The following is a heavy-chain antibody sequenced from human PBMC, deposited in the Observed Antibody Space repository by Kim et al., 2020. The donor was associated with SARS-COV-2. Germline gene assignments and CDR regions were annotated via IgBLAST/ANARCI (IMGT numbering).Heavy chain of an antibody. CDR2: IYNDGVRT. J-gene: IGHJ4*02. CDR1: GLTVSSNY. V-gene: IGHV3-66*01. Sequence: GGSLRLSCAASGLTVSSNYMSWVRQAPGKGLEWVSLIYNDGVRTTYADSVKGRFTISRDNSKNTLYLQMNSLRVEDTALYYCAREREYGSGAYYNDYWGQGTLATVSS. CDR3: AREREYGSGAYYNDY. D-gene: IGHD3-10*01.